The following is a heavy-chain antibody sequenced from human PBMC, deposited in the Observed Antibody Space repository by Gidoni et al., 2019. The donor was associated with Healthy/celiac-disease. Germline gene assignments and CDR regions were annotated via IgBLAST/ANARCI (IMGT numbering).Heavy chain of an antibody. V-gene: IGHV4-34*01. Sequence: QVQLQQWGAGLLKPSETLSLTCAVYGGSFSGYYWSWIRQPPGKGLEWIGEINHSGSTNYNPSRKSRVTISVDTSKNQFSLKLSSVTAADTAVYYCARDRVVPAARGIYYYYYYMDVWGKGTTVTVSS. J-gene: IGHJ6*03. CDR3: ARDRVVPAARGIYYYYYYMDV. CDR1: GGSFSGYY. D-gene: IGHD2-2*01. CDR2: INHSGST.